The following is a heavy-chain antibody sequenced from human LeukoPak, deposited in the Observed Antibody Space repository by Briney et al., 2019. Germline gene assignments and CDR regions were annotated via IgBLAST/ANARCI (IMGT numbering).Heavy chain of an antibody. D-gene: IGHD2-15*01. CDR2: TSSDGKNK. Sequence: GRSLRLSCAASGFTFSSHPMNWVRQAPGKGLEWVAVTSSDGKNKYYADSVKGRFTISRDNSKNTLYLQMSSLRPEDTAVYYCESRGYCSGGICYTGAFGGQGTLVIVSS. CDR1: GFTFSSHP. CDR3: ESRGYCSGGICYTGAF. V-gene: IGHV3-30*04. J-gene: IGHJ4*02.